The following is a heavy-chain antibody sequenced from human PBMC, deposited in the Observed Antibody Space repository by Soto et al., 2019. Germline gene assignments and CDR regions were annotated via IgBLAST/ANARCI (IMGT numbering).Heavy chain of an antibody. CDR3: AREGGEYNWNDSWFDP. CDR1: GFTFSSYG. CDR2: IWYDGSNK. D-gene: IGHD1-1*01. V-gene: IGHV3-33*01. Sequence: GGSLRLSCAASGFTFSSYGMHWVRQAPGKGLEWVAVIWYDGSNKYYADSVKGRFTISRDNSKNTLYLQMNSLRAEDTAVYYCAREGGEYNWNDSWFDPWGQGTLVTVSS. J-gene: IGHJ5*02.